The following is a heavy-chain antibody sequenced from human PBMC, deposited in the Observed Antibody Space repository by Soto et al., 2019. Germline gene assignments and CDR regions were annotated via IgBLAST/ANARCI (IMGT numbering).Heavy chain of an antibody. J-gene: IGHJ1*01. D-gene: IGHD3-22*01. CDR2: ISAYNGNT. CDR1: GYTFTSYG. CDR3: ARDQVSVAGRFYYYDSSGYPEYFQH. Sequence: ASVKVSCKASGYTFTSYGISWVRQAPGQGLEWMGWISAYNGNTNYAQELQGRVTMTTDTSTSTAYMELRSLRSDDTAVYYCARDQVSVAGRFYYYDSSGYPEYFQHWGQGTLVTVS. V-gene: IGHV1-18*01.